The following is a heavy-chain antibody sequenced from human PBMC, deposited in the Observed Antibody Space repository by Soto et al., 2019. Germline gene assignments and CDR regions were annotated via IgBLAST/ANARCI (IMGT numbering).Heavy chain of an antibody. J-gene: IGHJ4*02. Sequence: QVQLVESGGGVVQPGRSLRLSCAASGFTFSSYGMYWVRQAPGKGLEWVARISYDGSNQFYGDSVKGRVTISRDNSKNTLYLQMNSLRSEDTAVYYCAKDTGADYWGQGTLVTVSS. V-gene: IGHV3-30*18. CDR2: ISYDGSNQ. D-gene: IGHD3-10*01. CDR1: GFTFSSYG. CDR3: AKDTGADY.